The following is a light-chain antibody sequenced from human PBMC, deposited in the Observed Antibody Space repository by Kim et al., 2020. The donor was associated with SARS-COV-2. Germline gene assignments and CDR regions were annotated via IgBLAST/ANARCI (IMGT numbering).Light chain of an antibody. CDR3: SSYTSSSPYV. CDR2: DVS. Sequence: GQSITISCTGTSSDVGGYNYVSWYQQHPGKAPKLMIYDVSTRPSGVSNRFSGSKSGNTASLTISGLQAEDEADYYCSSYTSSSPYVFGTGTKVTVL. CDR1: SSDVGGYNY. V-gene: IGLV2-14*03. J-gene: IGLJ1*01.